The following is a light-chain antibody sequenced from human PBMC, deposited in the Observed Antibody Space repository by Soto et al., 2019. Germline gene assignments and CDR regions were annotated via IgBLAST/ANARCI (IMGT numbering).Light chain of an antibody. CDR3: QSYDSSLIVSKV. J-gene: IGLJ1*01. V-gene: IGLV1-40*01. Sequence: QSALTQPPSVSGAPGQRVTVPCPGSSSNLGAGYDVQWYRQFPGTAPKLLIYANSVRPSGVPDRFSGSKSGTSASLAITGLQAEDEADYYCQSYDSSLIVSKVFGTGTKVTVL. CDR2: ANS. CDR1: SSNLGAGYD.